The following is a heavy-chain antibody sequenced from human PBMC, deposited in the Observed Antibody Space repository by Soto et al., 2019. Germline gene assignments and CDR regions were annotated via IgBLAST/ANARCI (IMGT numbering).Heavy chain of an antibody. D-gene: IGHD5-12*01. V-gene: IGHV4-30-2*01. Sequence: QLQLQESGSGLVKPSQTLSLTCAVSGGSISSGGYSWSWIRQPPGKGLEWIGYIYHSGSTYYNPSLKRRLTIPVDRPKNQFSLKLSSVTAADTAVYYCAAGGGLPRYYWGQGTLVTVSS. CDR3: AAGGGLPRYY. CDR2: IYHSGST. CDR1: GGSISSGGYS. J-gene: IGHJ4*02.